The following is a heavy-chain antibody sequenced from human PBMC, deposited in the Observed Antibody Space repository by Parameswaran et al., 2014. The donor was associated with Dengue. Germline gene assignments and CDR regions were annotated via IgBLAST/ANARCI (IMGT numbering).Heavy chain of an antibody. CDR2: IYSAGST. Sequence: VRQAPGKGLEWVSVIYSAGSTYYADSVKGRFTISRDNSKNTLYLQMNSLRDEDTAVYYCARDLGGYTYGYGHWFDPWGQGTLVTVSS. V-gene: IGHV3-53*01. D-gene: IGHD5-18*01. CDR3: ARDLGGYTYGYGHWFDP. J-gene: IGHJ5*02.